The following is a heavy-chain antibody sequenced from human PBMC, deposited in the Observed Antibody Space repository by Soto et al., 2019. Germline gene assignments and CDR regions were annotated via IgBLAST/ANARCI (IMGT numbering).Heavy chain of an antibody. CDR2: ISGSGGST. J-gene: IGHJ4*02. Sequence: EVQLLECGGGSVQPGESLRRSCAASGFTFSSYAMSWVRQAPGKGLEWVSAISGSGGSTYYADSVKGRFTISRDNSKNTLYLQMNSLRAEDTAVYYCAKGAGGALHYWGQGTLVTVSS. V-gene: IGHV3-23*01. D-gene: IGHD3-16*01. CDR3: AKGAGGALHY. CDR1: GFTFSSYA.